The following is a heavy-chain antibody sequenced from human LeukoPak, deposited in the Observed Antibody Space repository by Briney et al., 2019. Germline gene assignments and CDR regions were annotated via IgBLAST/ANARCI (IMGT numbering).Heavy chain of an antibody. D-gene: IGHD2/OR15-2a*01. J-gene: IGHJ4*02. Sequence: SETLSLTCTVSGGSISSSSYYWGWIRQPPGKGLEWIGSIYYSGSTYYNPSLKSRVTISVDTSKNQFSLKLSSVTAADTAVYYCASPSIIDEGDYWGQGTLVTVSS. CDR2: IYYSGST. V-gene: IGHV4-39*01. CDR1: GGSISSSSYY. CDR3: ASPSIIDEGDY.